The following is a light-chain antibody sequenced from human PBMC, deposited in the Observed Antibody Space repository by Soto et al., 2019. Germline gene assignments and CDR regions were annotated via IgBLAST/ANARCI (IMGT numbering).Light chain of an antibody. V-gene: IGKV1-39*01. Sequence: DIQMTQSPSSLSASVGDRVTITCRASESISSYLNWYQQKPGKAPKLLIYAASSLQSGVPSRFSGSGYGTDFTLTISSLQPEDFATYYCQQSYRTLLTFGGGTKVEIK. CDR3: QQSYRTLLT. CDR2: AAS. J-gene: IGKJ4*01. CDR1: ESISSY.